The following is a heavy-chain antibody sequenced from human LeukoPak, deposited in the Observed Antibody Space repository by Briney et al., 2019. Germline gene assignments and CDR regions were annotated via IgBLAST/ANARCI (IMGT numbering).Heavy chain of an antibody. J-gene: IGHJ4*02. CDR3: ARGPLAVAGDY. CDR2: INHSGST. Sequence: PSETLSLTCAVYGGPFSGYYWSWIRQPPGKGLEWIGEINHSGSTNYNPSLKSRVTISVDTSKNQFSLKLSSVTAADTAVYYCARGPLAVAGDYWGQGTLVTVSS. CDR1: GGPFSGYY. V-gene: IGHV4-34*01. D-gene: IGHD6-19*01.